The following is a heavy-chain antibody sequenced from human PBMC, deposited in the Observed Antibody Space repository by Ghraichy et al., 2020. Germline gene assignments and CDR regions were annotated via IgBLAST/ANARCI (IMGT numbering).Heavy chain of an antibody. D-gene: IGHD3-22*01. Sequence: ASVKVSCKASGYTFTNYAMHWVRQAPGQRLEWMGWINAGNGNTKYSQKFQGRVTITRDTSASTAYMELSSLRSEDTAVYYCARDRPDSSGYYYGAWGYWFDPWGQGTLVTVSS. CDR3: ARDRPDSSGYYYGAWGYWFDP. V-gene: IGHV1-3*01. J-gene: IGHJ5*02. CDR1: GYTFTNYA. CDR2: INAGNGNT.